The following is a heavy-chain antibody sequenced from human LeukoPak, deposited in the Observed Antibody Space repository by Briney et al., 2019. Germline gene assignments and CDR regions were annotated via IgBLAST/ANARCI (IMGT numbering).Heavy chain of an antibody. CDR2: IRYDGSNK. D-gene: IGHD1/OR15-1a*01. Sequence: GGSLRLSCAASGVTFSSYGMHWVRQAPGKGVEWVAFIRYDGSNKYYADSVKGRVTISRDNSKNTLYLQMNSLRAEDTAVYYCARNKKSRMVVDYMDVWGKGTTVTVSS. CDR1: GVTFSSYG. J-gene: IGHJ6*03. CDR3: ARNKKSRMVVDYMDV. V-gene: IGHV3-30*02.